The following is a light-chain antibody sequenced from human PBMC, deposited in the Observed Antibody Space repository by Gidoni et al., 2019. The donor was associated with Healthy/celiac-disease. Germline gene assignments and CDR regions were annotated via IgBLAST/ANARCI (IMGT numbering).Light chain of an antibody. CDR1: QSVSTY. V-gene: IGKV3-15*01. J-gene: IGKJ2*01. Sequence: DIVMTPSPASLSVSPGERATLSCRTSQSVSTYLAWYQQKPGQAPRLLIYYASTRATDIPARFSGSGSGTEFTLTISSLQSEDFAVYYCQQYSKWPLLFGQGTKLEIK. CDR3: QQYSKWPLL. CDR2: YAS.